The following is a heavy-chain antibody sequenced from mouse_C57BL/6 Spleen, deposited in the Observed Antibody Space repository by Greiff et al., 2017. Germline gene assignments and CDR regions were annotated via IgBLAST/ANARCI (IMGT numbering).Heavy chain of an antibody. CDR3: ASHPYYYGSSRYFDV. J-gene: IGHJ1*03. CDR1: GFTFTAYY. CDR2: ISNNANGYTT. Sequence: EVKLMESGGGLVQPGGSLSLSCAASGFTFTAYYMSWVRQPPGKALEWLGFISNNANGYTTEYSASVKGRFTISRDKSQSILYLQMNALRAEDSDTYYCASHPYYYGSSRYFDVWGTGTTVTVSS. D-gene: IGHD1-1*01. V-gene: IGHV7-3*01.